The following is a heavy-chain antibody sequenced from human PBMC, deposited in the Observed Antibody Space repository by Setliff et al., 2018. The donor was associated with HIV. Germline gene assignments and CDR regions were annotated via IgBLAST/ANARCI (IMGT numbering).Heavy chain of an antibody. CDR2: INDNGST. CDR1: GYSMSSGYY. J-gene: IGHJ6*02. CDR3: ARVRGRYYYHYAMDV. Sequence: PSETLSLTCGVSGYSMSSGYYWGWIRQPPGKGLEWIGEINDNGSTNYNPSLKSRVTISVDTSKNQFSLKLSSVTAADTAVYYCARVRGRYYYHYAMDVWGQGTTVTVSS. D-gene: IGHD3-10*01. V-gene: IGHV4-38-2*01.